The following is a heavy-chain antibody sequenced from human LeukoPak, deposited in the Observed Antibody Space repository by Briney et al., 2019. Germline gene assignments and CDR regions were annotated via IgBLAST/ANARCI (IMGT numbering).Heavy chain of an antibody. CDR3: ARVGGATTYFDY. D-gene: IGHD5-24*01. J-gene: IGHJ4*02. V-gene: IGHV1-18*01. CDR1: GYTFTSYG. Sequence: GASVKVPCKASGYTFTSYGISWVRQAPGQGLEWMGWISAYNGNTNYAQKLQGRVTITADESTSTAYMELSSLRSEDTAVYYCARVGGATTYFDYWGQGTLVTVSS. CDR2: ISAYNGNT.